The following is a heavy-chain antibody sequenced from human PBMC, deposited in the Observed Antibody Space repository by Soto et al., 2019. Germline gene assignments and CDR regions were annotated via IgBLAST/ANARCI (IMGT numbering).Heavy chain of an antibody. V-gene: IGHV4-4*02. CDR2: GYHNGGP. CDR1: DGSISSSNY. Sequence: QVQLQESGPGLLKPSGTLSLTCAVSDGSISSSNYWCWVRQPAGKGLEWIGQGYHNGGPSYNPSLRSRVTMSIDKAKNQFSLNLSAVNAADTAVYFCVRHGGLLFDYWGQGHLVTVSS. D-gene: IGHD2-15*01. CDR3: VRHGGLLFDY. J-gene: IGHJ4*02.